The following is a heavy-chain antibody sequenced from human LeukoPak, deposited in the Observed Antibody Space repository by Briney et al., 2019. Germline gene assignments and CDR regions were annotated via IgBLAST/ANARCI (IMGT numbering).Heavy chain of an antibody. D-gene: IGHD6-19*01. CDR1: GFTFGSSP. J-gene: IGHJ2*01. CDR3: AKIAVSGLWYFDL. CDR2: ISVGGDYI. V-gene: IGHV3-23*01. Sequence: GGSLRLSCAATGFTFGSSPMSWVRQAPGKGLEWVSSISVGGDYIYYADSVRGRFTISRDDSKSTLYLQMNSLRAEDTAVYYCAKIAVSGLWYFDLWGRGTLVTVSS.